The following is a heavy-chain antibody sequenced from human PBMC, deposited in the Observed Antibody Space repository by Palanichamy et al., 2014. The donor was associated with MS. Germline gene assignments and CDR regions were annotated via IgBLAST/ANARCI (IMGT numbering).Heavy chain of an antibody. J-gene: IGHJ6*03. V-gene: IGHV4-31*03. CDR1: GGSISSGGYY. Sequence: VQLQESGPGLVKPSQTLSLTCTVSGGSISSGGYYWSWIRQHPGKGLEWIGYIYYSGSTYYNPSLKSRVTISVDTSKNQFSLKLSSVTAADTAVYYCARDLYYYDSSGYYYNYYYYMDVWGKGTTVTVSS. CDR2: IYYSGST. CDR3: ARDLYYYDSSGYYYNYYYYMDV. D-gene: IGHD3-22*01.